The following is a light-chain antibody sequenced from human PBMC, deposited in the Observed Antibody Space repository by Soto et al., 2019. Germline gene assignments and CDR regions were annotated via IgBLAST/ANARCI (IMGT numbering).Light chain of an antibody. Sequence: QSVLTPPASVSGSPGQSIAISCTGTSVDVGGFEYVSWYQQHPGKVPKLMIYDVNNRPSGVSNRFSGSKSGNTASLTISGLQAEDEAYYFCSSYTRSNTSVFGTGAKVSDL. CDR3: SSYTRSNTSV. J-gene: IGLJ1*01. CDR1: SVDVGGFEY. CDR2: DVN. V-gene: IGLV2-14*03.